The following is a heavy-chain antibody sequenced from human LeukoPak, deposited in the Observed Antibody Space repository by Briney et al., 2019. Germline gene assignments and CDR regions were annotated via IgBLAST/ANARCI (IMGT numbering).Heavy chain of an antibody. CDR3: ARVGSDCSDGNCY. V-gene: IGHV1-18*01. CDR1: GYTFTTFG. J-gene: IGHJ4*02. D-gene: IGHD2-15*01. CDR2: ISTYNGNT. Sequence: KPGASVKVSCKASGYTFTTFGITWVRQSPGQGLECMGWISTYNGNTNHAQNLQGRVTMTTDTSTNTAYMELRSLTSDDTAVYYCARVGSDCSDGNCYWGQGTPVTVSS.